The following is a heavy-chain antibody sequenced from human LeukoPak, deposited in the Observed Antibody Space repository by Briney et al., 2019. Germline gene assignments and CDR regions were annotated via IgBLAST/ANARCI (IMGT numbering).Heavy chain of an antibody. V-gene: IGHV3-30*04. Sequence: GGSLRLSCAASGFTFSSYVTHWVRQAPGKGLEWVAVISYDGSNKYYADSVKGRFTISRDNSKNTLYLQMNSLRAEDTAVYYCAKYYDSSGYYYSWGLTADYWGQGTLVTVSS. D-gene: IGHD3-22*01. J-gene: IGHJ4*02. CDR1: GFTFSSYV. CDR3: AKYYDSSGYYYSWGLTADY. CDR2: ISYDGSNK.